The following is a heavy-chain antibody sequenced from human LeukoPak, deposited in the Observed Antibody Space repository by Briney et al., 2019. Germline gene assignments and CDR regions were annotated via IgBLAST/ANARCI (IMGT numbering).Heavy chain of an antibody. CDR2: IYYTGST. CDR1: NGSISSYY. Sequence: SETLSLTCVDSNGSISSYYWCWIRQPPGKGLEWIGYIYYTGSTNYNPSLKSRVTISVDTSKNQFSLKLTSVTAADTAVYYCVRDGPGDGYTTEWGQGTLVTVSS. D-gene: IGHD4-17*01. CDR3: VRDGPGDGYTTE. J-gene: IGHJ4*02. V-gene: IGHV4-59*01.